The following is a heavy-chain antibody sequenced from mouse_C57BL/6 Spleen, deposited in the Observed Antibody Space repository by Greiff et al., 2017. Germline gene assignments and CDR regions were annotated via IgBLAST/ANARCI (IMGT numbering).Heavy chain of an antibody. CDR3: ARDYSNYGYAMDY. V-gene: IGHV5-17*01. CDR2: ISSGSSTI. J-gene: IGHJ4*01. CDR1: GFTFSDYG. Sequence: VKLMESGGGLVKPGGSLKLSCAASGFTFSDYGMHWVRQAPEKGLEWVAYISSGSSTIYYADTVKGRFTISRDNAKNTLFLQMTSLRSEDTAMYYCARDYSNYGYAMDYWGQGTSVTVSS. D-gene: IGHD2-5*01.